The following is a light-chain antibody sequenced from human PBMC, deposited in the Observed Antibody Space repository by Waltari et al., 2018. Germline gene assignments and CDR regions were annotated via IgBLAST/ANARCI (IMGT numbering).Light chain of an antibody. CDR3: AAWDDSLSGRV. Sequence: QSVLTQPPSASGTPGQRVTISCSGSRSNIGSTYVSWYQQLPGTAPKLRIYRNNQRPSGVPDRFSGSKSGTSASLAISGLRSEDEADYYCAAWDDSLSGRVFGGGTKVTVL. CDR1: RSNIGSTY. J-gene: IGLJ3*02. V-gene: IGLV1-47*01. CDR2: RNN.